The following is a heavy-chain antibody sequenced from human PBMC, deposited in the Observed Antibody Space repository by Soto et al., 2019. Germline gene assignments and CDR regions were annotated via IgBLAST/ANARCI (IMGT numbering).Heavy chain of an antibody. CDR2: ISGSGGST. J-gene: IGHJ4*02. CDR3: AKDLRESYYLSY. V-gene: IGHV3-23*01. CDR1: GFTFSSYA. D-gene: IGHD1-26*01. Sequence: EVQLLESGGGLVQPEGSLRLSCAASGFTFSSYAMSWVRQAPGKGLEWVSAISGSGGSTYYADSVKGRFTISRDNSKNTLYLQMNSLRAEDTAVYYCAKDLRESYYLSYWCQGTLVTVSS.